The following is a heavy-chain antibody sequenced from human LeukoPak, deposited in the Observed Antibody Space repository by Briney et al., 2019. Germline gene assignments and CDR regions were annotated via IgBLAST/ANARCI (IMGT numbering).Heavy chain of an antibody. CDR3: ARDYSGYYYFDY. D-gene: IGHD3-22*01. Sequence: ASVKLSCKASGYTFSSYGISWVRQAPGQGLEWMGWISAYNGNTNYAQKLQGRVTMTTDTSTSTAYMELRSLRSDDTAVYYCARDYSGYYYFDYWGQGTLVTVSS. CDR2: ISAYNGNT. J-gene: IGHJ4*02. CDR1: GYTFSSYG. V-gene: IGHV1-18*01.